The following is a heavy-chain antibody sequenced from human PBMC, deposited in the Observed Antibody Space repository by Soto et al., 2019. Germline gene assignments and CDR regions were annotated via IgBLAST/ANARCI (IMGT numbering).Heavy chain of an antibody. J-gene: IGHJ4*02. Sequence: SVKVSCKASGGTFSSYAISWVRQAPGQGLEWMGGIIPIFGTANYAQKFQGRVTITADKSTSTAYMELSSLRSEDTAVYYCAISIDGYKYYFDYWGQGTLVTVSS. CDR2: IIPIFGTA. CDR1: GGTFSSYA. V-gene: IGHV1-69*06. D-gene: IGHD5-12*01. CDR3: AISIDGYKYYFDY.